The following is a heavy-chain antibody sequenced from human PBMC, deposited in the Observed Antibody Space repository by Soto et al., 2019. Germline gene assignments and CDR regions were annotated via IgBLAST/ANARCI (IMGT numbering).Heavy chain of an antibody. J-gene: IGHJ5*02. CDR1: KFSFSGYW. CDR3: AKVASGSYDWFDP. D-gene: IGHD1-26*01. V-gene: IGHV3-74*01. CDR2: VNPDGSTT. Sequence: EVQLVESGGGLVQPGGSLRLSCAASKFSFSGYWMHWVRQAPGKGLMWVSRVNPDGSTTTYADSVKGRFTISRDNAKNTVLLQMNSLRADDPAVYYCAKVASGSYDWFDPWGQGTLVTVSS.